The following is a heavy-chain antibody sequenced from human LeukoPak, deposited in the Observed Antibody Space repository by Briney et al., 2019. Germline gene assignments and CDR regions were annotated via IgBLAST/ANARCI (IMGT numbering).Heavy chain of an antibody. D-gene: IGHD3-22*01. CDR3: ARGDYYDSSGYWNYYYYYGMDV. CDR2: IYYSGST. Sequence: SETLSLTCTVSGGSISSGDYYWRWIRQPPGTGLEWIGYIYYSGSTYYNPSLKSRVTISVDTSKNQFSLKLSSVTAADTAVYYCARGDYYDSSGYWNYYYYYGMDVWGQGTTVTVSS. V-gene: IGHV4-30-4*01. CDR1: GGSISSGDYY. J-gene: IGHJ6*02.